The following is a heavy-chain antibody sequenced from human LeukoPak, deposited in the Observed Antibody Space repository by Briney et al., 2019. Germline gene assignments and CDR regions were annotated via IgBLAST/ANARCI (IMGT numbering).Heavy chain of an antibody. J-gene: IGHJ5*02. D-gene: IGHD3-22*01. CDR3: ARASGGYYNNWFDP. CDR1: GGSLSTYY. V-gene: IGHV4-59*01. CDR2: IYYTGST. Sequence: SETLSLTCTVSGGSLSTYYWSWIRQPPGKGLEWMGYIYYTGSTNYNPSLKSRVTISVDTSKNQFSLKLSSVTAADTAVYYGARASGGYYNNWFDPWGQGTLVTVSS.